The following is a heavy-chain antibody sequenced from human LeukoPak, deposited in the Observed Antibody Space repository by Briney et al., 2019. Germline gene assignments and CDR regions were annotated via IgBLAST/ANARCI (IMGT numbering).Heavy chain of an antibody. V-gene: IGHV3-11*04. CDR3: TRDLSDYYDSSGYYSSDAFDI. CDR1: GFTFSDYY. Sequence: PGGSLRLSCAASGFTFSDYYMSWIRQAPGKGLEWVSYISSSGSTIYYADSVKGRFTISRDNAKNSLYLQMNSLRAEDTAVYYCTRDLSDYYDSSGYYSSDAFDIWGQGTMVTVSS. D-gene: IGHD3-22*01. J-gene: IGHJ3*02. CDR2: ISSSGSTI.